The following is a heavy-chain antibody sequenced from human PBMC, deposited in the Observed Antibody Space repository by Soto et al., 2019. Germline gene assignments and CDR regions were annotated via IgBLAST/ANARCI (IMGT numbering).Heavy chain of an antibody. D-gene: IGHD6-13*01. J-gene: IGHJ5*02. V-gene: IGHV1-18*01. Sequence: ASVKVSCKASGDTFSTYGISWVRQAPGQGLEWMGWISAYNGNTNYAQKLQGRVTMTTDTSTSTAYMELRSLRSDDTAVYYCARERLKGIAAAGQLDWFDPWGQGTLVTVSS. CDR3: ARERLKGIAAAGQLDWFDP. CDR1: GDTFSTYG. CDR2: ISAYNGNT.